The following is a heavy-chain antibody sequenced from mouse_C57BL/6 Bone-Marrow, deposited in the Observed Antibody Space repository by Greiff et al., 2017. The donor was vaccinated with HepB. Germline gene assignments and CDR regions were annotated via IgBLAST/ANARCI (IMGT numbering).Heavy chain of an antibody. D-gene: IGHD1-1*01. CDR3: ARDLITTVVAPDY. V-gene: IGHV1-64*01. CDR1: GYTFTSYW. CDR2: IHPNSGST. J-gene: IGHJ2*01. Sequence: VQLQHPGAELVKPGASVKLSCKASGYTFTSYWMYWVKQRPGQGLEWIGMIHPNSGSTNYNEKFKSKATLTVDKSSSTAYMQLSSLTSEDCAVYYCARDLITTVVAPDYWGQGTTLTVSS.